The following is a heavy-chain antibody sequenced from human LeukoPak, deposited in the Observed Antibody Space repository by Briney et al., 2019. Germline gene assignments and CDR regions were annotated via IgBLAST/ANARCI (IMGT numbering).Heavy chain of an antibody. V-gene: IGHV4-34*01. Sequence: PSETLSLTCAVYGGSFSGYYWSWIRQPPGKGLGWIGEINHSGSTNYNPSLKSRVTISVDTSKNQFSLKLSSVTAADTAVYYCASSVYGSGSYSYWGQGTLVTVSS. CDR3: ASSVYGSGSYSY. J-gene: IGHJ4*02. CDR1: GGSFSGYY. CDR2: INHSGST. D-gene: IGHD3-10*01.